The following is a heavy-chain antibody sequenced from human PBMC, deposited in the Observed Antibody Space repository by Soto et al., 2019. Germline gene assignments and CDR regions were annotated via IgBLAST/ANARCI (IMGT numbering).Heavy chain of an antibody. D-gene: IGHD2-15*01. CDR2: IYYSGST. J-gene: IGHJ6*02. CDR1: GGSISSGGFY. V-gene: IGHV4-31*03. Sequence: PSETLSLTCTVSGGSISSGGFYWGWIRQHPGKGLEWIGYIYYSGSTYYNPSLKSRVTISLDTSKNQISLKLTSVTAADTALYYCASGGGSCSVAGCQPSTNYYGMDVWGQGTTVTVSS. CDR3: ASGGGSCSVAGCQPSTNYYGMDV.